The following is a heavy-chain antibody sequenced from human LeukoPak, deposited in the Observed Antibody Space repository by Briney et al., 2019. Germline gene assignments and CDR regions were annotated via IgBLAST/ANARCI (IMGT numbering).Heavy chain of an antibody. Sequence: PSETLSLTCTVSGDSISSSSYYWGWIRQPPGKGLEWIGSIYYSGSTYYNPSLKSRVTISVDTSKNQFSLKLSSVTAADTAVYYCATNANYCSSTSCYARWFDPWGQGTLVTVSS. CDR1: GDSISSSSYY. J-gene: IGHJ5*02. D-gene: IGHD2-2*01. CDR2: IYYSGST. CDR3: ATNANYCSSTSCYARWFDP. V-gene: IGHV4-39*01.